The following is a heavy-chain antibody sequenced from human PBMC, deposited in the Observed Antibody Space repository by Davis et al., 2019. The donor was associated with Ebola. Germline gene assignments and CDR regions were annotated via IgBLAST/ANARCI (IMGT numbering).Heavy chain of an antibody. CDR2: ISQTGTI. D-gene: IGHD2-21*01. Sequence: PGGSLRLSCVASGFTFSSYEMNWVRQAPGKGLEWVSYISQTGTIYYAESVKGRFTIPRDNARNSLHLQMNSLRAEDTAIYYCAREQLECGGDCHDYWGQGTLVTVSS. CDR3: AREQLECGGDCHDY. CDR1: GFTFSSYE. V-gene: IGHV3-48*03. J-gene: IGHJ4*02.